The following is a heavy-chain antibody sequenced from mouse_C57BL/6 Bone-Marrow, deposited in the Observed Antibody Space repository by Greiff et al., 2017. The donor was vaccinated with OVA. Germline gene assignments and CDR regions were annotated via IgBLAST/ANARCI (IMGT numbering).Heavy chain of an antibody. J-gene: IGHJ4*01. CDR2: IDPANDNT. CDR3: ARGNFGSSFYAMDY. D-gene: IGHD1-1*01. V-gene: IGHV14-3*01. Sequence: VQLQQSVAELVRPGASVKLSCTASGFNIKNTYMHWVKQRPEQGLEWIGRIDPANDNTKYAPKFQGKATMTADTSSNTAYLQLSSLSSEDTAVYCCARGNFGSSFYAMDYWGQGTSVTDSS. CDR1: GFNIKNTY.